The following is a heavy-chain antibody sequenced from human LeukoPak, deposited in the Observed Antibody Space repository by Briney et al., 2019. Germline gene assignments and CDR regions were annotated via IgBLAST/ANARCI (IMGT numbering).Heavy chain of an antibody. CDR2: IIPIFGTA. D-gene: IGHD6-6*01. CDR1: GGTFSSYA. Sequence: GASVKVSCKASGGTFSSYAISWVRQAPGQGLEWMGGIIPIFGTANYAQKFQGRVTITTDESTSTAYMELRSLRSDDTAVYYCARGGYSSSSVWGQGTLVTVSS. J-gene: IGHJ4*02. CDR3: ARGGYSSSSV. V-gene: IGHV1-69*05.